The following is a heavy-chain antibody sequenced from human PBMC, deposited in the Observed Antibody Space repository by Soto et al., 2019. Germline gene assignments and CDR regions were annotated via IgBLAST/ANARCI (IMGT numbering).Heavy chain of an antibody. D-gene: IGHD2-2*01. Sequence: QVQLVESGGGVVQPGRSLRLSCAASGFTFSSYGMHWVRQAPGKGLEWVAVISYDGSNKYYADSVKGRFTISRDNSKNTLYLQMNSLRAEDTAVYYCAKDRGPFVVVPAAAFDYWGQGTLDTVSS. V-gene: IGHV3-30*18. CDR1: GFTFSSYG. J-gene: IGHJ4*02. CDR3: AKDRGPFVVVPAAAFDY. CDR2: ISYDGSNK.